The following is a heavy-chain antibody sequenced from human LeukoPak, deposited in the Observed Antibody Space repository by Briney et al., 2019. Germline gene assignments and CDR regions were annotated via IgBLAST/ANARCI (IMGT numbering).Heavy chain of an antibody. J-gene: IGHJ1*01. CDR2: INPKSGDT. CDR1: GYIFSDYY. Sequence: GASVKVSCKASGYIFSDYYIHWVRQAPGQGLEWMGWINPKSGDTNYAQKFQGRVTMTRDTSITTSYMELSGLRSEDTAVYYCARRGSSSSEYFQRWGQGTLVTVSS. V-gene: IGHV1-2*02. D-gene: IGHD6-6*01. CDR3: ARRGSSSSEYFQR.